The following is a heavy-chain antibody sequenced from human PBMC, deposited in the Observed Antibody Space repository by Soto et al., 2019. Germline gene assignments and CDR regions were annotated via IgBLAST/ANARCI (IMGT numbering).Heavy chain of an antibody. CDR1: GFTFSSYS. D-gene: IGHD3-22*01. V-gene: IGHV3-21*01. CDR2: ISSSSNYI. Sequence: EVQLVESGGGLVKPGGSLRLSCAASGFTFSSYSMNWVRQAPGKGLEWVSSISSSSNYIYYADSVKGRFTISRDNAKNSLYLQMNSLRAEDTAVYYCARLPPLYYYDSSGYPDYWGQGTLVTVSS. CDR3: ARLPPLYYYDSSGYPDY. J-gene: IGHJ4*02.